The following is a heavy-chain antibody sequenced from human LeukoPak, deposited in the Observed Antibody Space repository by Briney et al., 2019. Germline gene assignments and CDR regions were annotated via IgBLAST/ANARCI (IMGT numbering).Heavy chain of an antibody. CDR2: IKGEADGGTT. D-gene: IGHD3-10*01. CDR3: TTDRGITIRPLFDY. CDR1: GFTFNNAW. V-gene: IGHV3-15*01. J-gene: IGHJ4*02. Sequence: GGSLRLSCAASGFTFNNAWMSWVRQAPGKGREWVGHIKGEADGGTTHYAAPVKGRFFISRDDSKNTVYLQMNRLRSDDTAVYYCTTDRGITIRPLFDYWGQGTLVTVSS.